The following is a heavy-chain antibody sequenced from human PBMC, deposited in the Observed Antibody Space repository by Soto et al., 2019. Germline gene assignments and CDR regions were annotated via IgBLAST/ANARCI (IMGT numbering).Heavy chain of an antibody. CDR2: IYYSGST. D-gene: IGHD6-6*01. V-gene: IGHV4-31*03. Sequence: QVQLQESGPGLVKPSQTLSLTCTVSGGSISSGGYYWSWIRQHPGKGLEWIGYIYYSGSTYYNPSLKSRVTISVDTSKNQFSLKLSSVTAADTAVYYCARGWSPRQGRYYFDYWGQGTLVTVSS. J-gene: IGHJ4*02. CDR1: GGSISSGGYY. CDR3: ARGWSPRQGRYYFDY.